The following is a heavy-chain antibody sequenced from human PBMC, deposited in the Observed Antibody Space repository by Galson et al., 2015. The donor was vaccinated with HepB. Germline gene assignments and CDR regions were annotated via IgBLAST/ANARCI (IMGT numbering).Heavy chain of an antibody. D-gene: IGHD4-23*01. CDR1: GFTFSSYG. J-gene: IGHJ6*02. CDR3: AKDNHGGKGHYYYYGMDV. V-gene: IGHV3-30*18. Sequence: SLRLSCAASGFTFSSYGMHWVRQAPGKGLEWVAVISYDGSNKYYADSVKGRFTISRDNSKNTLYLQMNSLRAEDTAVYYCAKDNHGGKGHYYYYGMDVWGQGTTVTVSS. CDR2: ISYDGSNK.